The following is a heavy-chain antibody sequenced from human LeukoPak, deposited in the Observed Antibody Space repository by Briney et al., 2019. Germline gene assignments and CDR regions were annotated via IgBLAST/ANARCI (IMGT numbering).Heavy chain of an antibody. Sequence: GGSLRLSCAASGFTFSSYGMHWVRQAPGKGLEWVAVISYDGSNKYYADSVKGRFTISRDNSKNTLYLQMNSLRADDTAVYYCAKDGEGYALDYWGQGTLVTVSS. CDR3: AKDGEGYALDY. CDR1: GFTFSSYG. J-gene: IGHJ4*02. CDR2: ISYDGSNK. V-gene: IGHV3-30*18. D-gene: IGHD2-2*01.